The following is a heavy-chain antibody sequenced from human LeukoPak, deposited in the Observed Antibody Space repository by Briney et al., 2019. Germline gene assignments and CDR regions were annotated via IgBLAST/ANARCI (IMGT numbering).Heavy chain of an antibody. CDR2: ISSSGTTI. J-gene: IGHJ4*02. CDR1: GFTFSIYS. V-gene: IGHV3-48*01. Sequence: PGGSLRLSCAASGFTFSIYSMSWVRQSPGMGLEWVSYISSSGTTIYYADSVKGRFTISRDNAKNSLYLQMNSLRAEDTAVYYCARDSHNWNSLLDYWGQGTLVTVSS. D-gene: IGHD1-20*01. CDR3: ARDSHNWNSLLDY.